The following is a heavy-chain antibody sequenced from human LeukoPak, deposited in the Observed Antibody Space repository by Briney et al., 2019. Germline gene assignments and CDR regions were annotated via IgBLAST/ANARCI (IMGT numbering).Heavy chain of an antibody. D-gene: IGHD3-3*01. Sequence: KPSETLSLTCTISGGSISSISYYWSWIRQPPGKGLEWIGEINHSGSTNYNPSLKSRVTISVDTSKNQFSLKLSSVTAADTAVYYCARGDTIFGVASWGFDYWGQGTLVTVSS. CDR3: ARGDTIFGVASWGFDY. J-gene: IGHJ4*02. CDR2: INHSGST. V-gene: IGHV4-39*07. CDR1: GGSISSISYY.